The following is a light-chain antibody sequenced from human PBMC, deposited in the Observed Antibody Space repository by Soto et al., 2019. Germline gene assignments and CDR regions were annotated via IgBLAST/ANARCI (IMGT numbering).Light chain of an antibody. CDR2: GAS. CDR3: QHYGSALFT. J-gene: IGKJ3*01. CDR1: QSFSSSY. Sequence: EIVLTQSPGTLSLSPGERATLSCTASQSFSSSYLAWYQQKPGQAPRLLIYGASSRATGIPDRFSGSGSGTEFTLTISSLEPVDFAVYYCQHYGSALFTFGPGTKVDV. V-gene: IGKV3-20*01.